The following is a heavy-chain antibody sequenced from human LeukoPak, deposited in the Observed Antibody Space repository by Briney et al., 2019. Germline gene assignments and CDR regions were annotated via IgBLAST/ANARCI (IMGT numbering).Heavy chain of an antibody. CDR3: ASGAGYSSGTFDY. Sequence: PSETLSLTCAVYGGSFSGYYWSWIRQPPGKGLEWIGEINHSGSTNYNSSLKSRVTISVDKSKNQFSLKLSSVTAADTAVYYCASGAGYSSGTFDYWGQGTLVTVSS. CDR1: GGSFSGYY. CDR2: INHSGST. V-gene: IGHV4-34*01. J-gene: IGHJ4*02. D-gene: IGHD6-19*01.